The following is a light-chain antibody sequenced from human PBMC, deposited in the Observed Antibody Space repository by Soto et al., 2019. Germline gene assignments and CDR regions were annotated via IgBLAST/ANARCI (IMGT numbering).Light chain of an antibody. CDR3: SSYTSSSTLVV. CDR2: EVS. Sequence: QSALTQPASVSGSPGQAITIACTGTSSEVGGDNYVSWYQQHPGKAPKLMIYEVSNRPSGVSNRFSGSKSGTTASLTISGLQADDECDYYCSSYTSSSTLVVCGGGTKLTVL. J-gene: IGLJ2*01. V-gene: IGLV2-14*01. CDR1: SSEVGGDNY.